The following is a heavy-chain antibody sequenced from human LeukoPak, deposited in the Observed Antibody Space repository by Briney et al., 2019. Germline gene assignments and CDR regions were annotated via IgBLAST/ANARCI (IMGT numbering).Heavy chain of an antibody. D-gene: IGHD2-15*01. CDR1: GFTFSSCA. V-gene: IGHV3-23*01. Sequence: PGGSLRLSCAASGFTFSSCAMSWVRQAPGKGLEWVSTIIDSGNSLYYADSVEGRFTISRDNSKNTLYLQMNSLRAEDTAVYYCARDRYCSGGSCLSFDYWGQGTLVTVSS. J-gene: IGHJ4*02. CDR3: ARDRYCSGGSCLSFDY. CDR2: IIDSGNSL.